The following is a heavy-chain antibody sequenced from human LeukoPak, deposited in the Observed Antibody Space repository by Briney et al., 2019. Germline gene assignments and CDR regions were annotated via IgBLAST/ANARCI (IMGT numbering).Heavy chain of an antibody. CDR2: IYYSGST. V-gene: IGHV4-59*01. CDR3: ARYSSSSFDP. D-gene: IGHD6-13*01. Sequence: SETLSLTCTVSGGSISSYYWSWIRQPPGKGLEWIGYIYYSGSTNYNPSLKSRVTISVDTSKNQFSLKLSSVTAVDTAVYYCARYSSSSFDPWGQGTLVTVSS. CDR1: GGSISSYY. J-gene: IGHJ5*02.